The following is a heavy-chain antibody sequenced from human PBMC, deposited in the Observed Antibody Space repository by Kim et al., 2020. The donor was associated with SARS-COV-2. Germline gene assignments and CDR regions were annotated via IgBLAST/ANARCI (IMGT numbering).Heavy chain of an antibody. D-gene: IGHD6-19*01. Sequence: YNPYLKSRVTISVDTSKNQFSLKLSSVTAADTAVYYWASFEVAGTNYFDYWGQGTLVTVSS. CDR3: ASFEVAGTNYFDY. V-gene: IGHV4-39*01. J-gene: IGHJ4*02.